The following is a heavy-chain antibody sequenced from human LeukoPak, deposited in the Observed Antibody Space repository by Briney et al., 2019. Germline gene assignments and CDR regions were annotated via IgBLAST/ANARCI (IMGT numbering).Heavy chain of an antibody. J-gene: IGHJ3*02. D-gene: IGHD3-10*01. V-gene: IGHV4-39*07. CDR2: IYYSGST. CDR1: GGSISSSSYY. Sequence: SETLSLTCTVSGGSISSSSYYWGWIRQPPGKGLEWIGSIYYSGSTYYNPSLKSRVTISVDTSKNQFSLKLSSVTAADTAVYYCARASQYGSGSYAFDIWGQGTMVTVSS. CDR3: ARASQYGSGSYAFDI.